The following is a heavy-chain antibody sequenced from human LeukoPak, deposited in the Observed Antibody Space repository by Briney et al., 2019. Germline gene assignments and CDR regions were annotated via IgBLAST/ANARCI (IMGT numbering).Heavy chain of an antibody. J-gene: IGHJ6*04. CDR3: AELGITMIGGV. CDR2: INSDGSST. CDR1: GFTFSSYS. V-gene: IGHV3-74*01. D-gene: IGHD3-10*02. Sequence: GGSLRLSCAASGFTFSSYSMSWVRQAPGKGLVWVSRINSDGSSTTYADSVKGRFTISRDNAKNTLYLQMNSLKTEDTAVYYCAELGITMIGGVWGKGTTVTISS.